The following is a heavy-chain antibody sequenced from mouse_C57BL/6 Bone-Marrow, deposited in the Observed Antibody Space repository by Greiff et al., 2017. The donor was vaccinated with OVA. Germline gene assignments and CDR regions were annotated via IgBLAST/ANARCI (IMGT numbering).Heavy chain of an antibody. CDR3: VRGNY. J-gene: IGHJ2*01. V-gene: IGHV1-4*01. CDR1: GYTFTSYT. D-gene: IGHD3-1*01. Sequence: VQRVESGAELARPGASVKMSCTASGYTFTSYTMHWVKQRPGQGLEWIGYINPSSGYTKYNQKFKDKATLTADKSSSTAYMQLSSLTSEDCAVYYCVRGNYWGQGTTLTVSS. CDR2: INPSSGYT.